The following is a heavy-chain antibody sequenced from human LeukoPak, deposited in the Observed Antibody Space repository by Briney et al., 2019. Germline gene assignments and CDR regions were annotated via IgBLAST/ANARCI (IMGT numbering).Heavy chain of an antibody. D-gene: IGHD5-18*01. J-gene: IGHJ5*02. Sequence: PSETLSLTCAVYGGSFSGYYWSWIRQPPGKGLEWIGEINHSGSTNYNPSLKSRVTISVDTSKNQFSLKLSSVTAADTAMYYCARAAPGIQLWLLSSRAFDPWGQGTLVTVSS. CDR2: INHSGST. CDR3: ARAAPGIQLWLLSSRAFDP. V-gene: IGHV4-34*01. CDR1: GGSFSGYY.